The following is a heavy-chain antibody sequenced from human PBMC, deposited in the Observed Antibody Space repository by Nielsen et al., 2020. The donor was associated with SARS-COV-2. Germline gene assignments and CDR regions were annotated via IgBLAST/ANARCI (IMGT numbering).Heavy chain of an antibody. J-gene: IGHJ6*01. CDR1: GSNFTYYW. D-gene: IGHD2-15*01. CDR3: ARHGAHCSGGSCYAYGMDV. Sequence: GGSLRLSCKGSGSNFTYYWINWVRQMPGKGLEWMGRINPADSNAKYSPSFQGHVTISLDKSISTAYLQWSSLKAADIAIYYCARHGAHCSGGSCYAYGMDVWGQGTTVTVSS. V-gene: IGHV5-10-1*01. CDR2: INPADSNA.